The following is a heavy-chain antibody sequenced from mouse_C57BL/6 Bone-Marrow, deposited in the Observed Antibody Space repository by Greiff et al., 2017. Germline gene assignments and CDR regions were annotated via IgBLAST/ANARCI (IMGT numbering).Heavy chain of an antibody. V-gene: IGHV5-17*01. CDR1: GFTFSDYG. CDR3: ARPDFGYAMDY. Sequence: EVMLVESGGGLVKPGGSLKLSCAASGFTFSDYGMHWVRQAPEKGLEWVAYISSGSSTIYYADTVKGRFNISRDNAKNTLFLQMTSLRSEDTAMYYCARPDFGYAMDYWGQGTSVTVSS. J-gene: IGHJ4*01. CDR2: ISSGSSTI.